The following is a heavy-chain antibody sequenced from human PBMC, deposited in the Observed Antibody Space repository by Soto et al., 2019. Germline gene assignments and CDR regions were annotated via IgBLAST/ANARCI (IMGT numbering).Heavy chain of an antibody. Sequence: EVQLVESGGGLVKPGGSLRLSCAASGFTFSSYSMNWVRQAPGKGLEWVSSISSSSSYIYYADSVKGRFTISRDNAKNSLYLQMKSLRAEDTAVYYCARDNPPPERRYLFDYGGQGTLVNMSS. CDR3: ARDNPPPERRYLFDY. J-gene: IGHJ4*02. V-gene: IGHV3-21*01. CDR2: ISSSSSYI. CDR1: GFTFSSYS. D-gene: IGHD3-9*01.